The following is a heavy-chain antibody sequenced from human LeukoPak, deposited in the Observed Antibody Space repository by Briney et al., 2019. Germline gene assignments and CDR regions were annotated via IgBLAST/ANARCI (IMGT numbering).Heavy chain of an antibody. CDR1: GYTFTSYG. V-gene: IGHV1-18*01. J-gene: IGHJ4*02. Sequence: GASVKVSCKASGYTFTSYGISWVRQAPGQGLEWMGWISAYNGNTNYQQKLQGRVTMPTDTSTSTAYMELRSLRSDDTAVYYCARGGGYYDSSGSFDYWGQGTLVTVSS. D-gene: IGHD3-22*01. CDR2: ISAYNGNT. CDR3: ARGGGYYDSSGSFDY.